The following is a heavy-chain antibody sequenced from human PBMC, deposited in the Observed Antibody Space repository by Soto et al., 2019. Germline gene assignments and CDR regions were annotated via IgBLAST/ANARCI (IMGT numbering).Heavy chain of an antibody. CDR3: VSQRTTVITPAYFDY. J-gene: IGHJ4*02. CDR2: VYYRGRS. Sequence: SEMTSLSRNVSGGSVTNRGGYWGWIRQSPGKGLEWIGSVYYRGRSYSKSSVKSRVTISVDTSKNQFSLNLNSVTASDTAVYFCVSQRTTVITPAYFDYWGPGVMVTVS. V-gene: IGHV4-39*01. CDR1: GGSVTNRGGY. D-gene: IGHD4-4*01.